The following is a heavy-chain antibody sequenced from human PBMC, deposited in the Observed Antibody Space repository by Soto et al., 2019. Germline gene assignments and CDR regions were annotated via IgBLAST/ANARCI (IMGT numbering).Heavy chain of an antibody. V-gene: IGHV3-21*01. CDR3: ARGSRVEMATLYYFDY. CDR2: ISSSSSYI. J-gene: IGHJ4*02. D-gene: IGHD5-12*01. Sequence: PGGSLRLSCAASGFTFSSYSMNWVRQAPGKGLEWVSSISSSSSYIYYADSVKGRFTISRDNAKNSLYLQMNSLRAEDTAVYYCARGSRVEMATLYYFDYWGQGTLVTVSS. CDR1: GFTFSSYS.